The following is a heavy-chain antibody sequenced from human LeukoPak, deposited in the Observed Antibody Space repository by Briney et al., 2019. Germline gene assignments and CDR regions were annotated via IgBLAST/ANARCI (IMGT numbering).Heavy chain of an antibody. CDR3: ARAHIAAAGTRKHAFDI. V-gene: IGHV1-2*02. CDR1: GYTFTGYY. D-gene: IGHD6-13*01. CDR2: INPNSGGT. Sequence: PWASVKVSCKASGYTFTGYYMHWVRQAPGQGLEWMGWINPNSGGTNYAQKFQGRVTMTRDTSISTAYMELSRLRSDDTAVYYCARAHIAAAGTRKHAFDIWGQGTMVTVSS. J-gene: IGHJ3*02.